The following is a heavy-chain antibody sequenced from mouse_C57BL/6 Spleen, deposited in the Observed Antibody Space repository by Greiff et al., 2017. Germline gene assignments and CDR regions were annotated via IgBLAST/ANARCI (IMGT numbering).Heavy chain of an antibody. Sequence: QVQLQQSGPELVKPGASVKISCKPSGYAFSSSWMNWVKQRPGKGLEWIGRIYPGDGDTNYNGKFKGKATMTGDKSSSTAYMQLSSLTSEDSAVYFCARGGTGTGYFEVWGTGTTVTVSS. CDR2: IYPGDGDT. CDR3: ARGGTGTGYFEV. D-gene: IGHD4-1*01. J-gene: IGHJ1*03. CDR1: GYAFSSSW. V-gene: IGHV1-82*01.